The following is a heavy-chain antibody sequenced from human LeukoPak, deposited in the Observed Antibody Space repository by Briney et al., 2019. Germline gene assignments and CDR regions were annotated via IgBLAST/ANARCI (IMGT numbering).Heavy chain of an antibody. CDR3: ARVPYSGSYKTWFDY. V-gene: IGHV1-18*04. CDR1: GYTFTSYG. CDR2: ISAYNGNT. J-gene: IGHJ4*02. D-gene: IGHD1-26*01. Sequence: GASVKVSCKASGYTFTSYGISWVRQAPGQGLEWMGWISAYNGNTNYAQKLQGRVTMTTDTSTSTAYMELRSLRSDDTAVYYCARVPYSGSYKTWFDYWGQGTLVTVSS.